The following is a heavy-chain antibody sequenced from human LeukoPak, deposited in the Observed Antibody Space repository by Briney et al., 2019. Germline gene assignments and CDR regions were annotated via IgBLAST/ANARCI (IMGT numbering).Heavy chain of an antibody. J-gene: IGHJ4*02. CDR1: GGSISSYY. Sequence: SETLSLTCTVSGGSISSYYWSWIRQPPGKGLEWIGYIYYSGSTNYNPSLKSRVTISVDTSKNQFSLKLSSVTAADTAVYYCARIVVAAFDYWGQGTLVTVSS. CDR3: ARIVVAAFDY. V-gene: IGHV4-59*01. D-gene: IGHD6-19*01. CDR2: IYYSGST.